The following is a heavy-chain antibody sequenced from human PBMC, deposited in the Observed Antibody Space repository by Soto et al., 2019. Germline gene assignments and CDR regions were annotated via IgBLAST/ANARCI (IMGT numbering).Heavy chain of an antibody. Sequence: EVLLVESGGGLVKPGGSLRLSCAASGFTFSTYSMNWVRHAPGKGLEWVSSINTASYIYYADSVKGRFTISRDDAKNSLYLQMNSLRDEDTAVYYCAREGGYCNGGGCRYFDYWGQGTLVTVSS. CDR2: INTASYI. CDR1: GFTFSTYS. D-gene: IGHD2-15*01. CDR3: AREGGYCNGGGCRYFDY. J-gene: IGHJ4*02. V-gene: IGHV3-21*01.